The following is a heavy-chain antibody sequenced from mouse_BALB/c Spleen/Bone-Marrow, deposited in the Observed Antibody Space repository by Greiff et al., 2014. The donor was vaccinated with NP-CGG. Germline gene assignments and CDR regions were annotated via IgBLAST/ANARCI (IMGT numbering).Heavy chain of an antibody. CDR3: ARWGNYGDYAMYY. CDR1: GYTFTSYY. V-gene: IGHV1S56*01. Sequence: QVQLQQSGPELVKPGASVRISCKASGYTFTSYYIHWVKQRPGQGLEWIGWIYPGNVNTKYNEKFKGKATLTADKSSSTAYMQLSGLTSEDSAVYFCARWGNYGDYAMYYWGQGTSVTVSS. CDR2: IYPGNVNT. D-gene: IGHD2-1*01. J-gene: IGHJ4*01.